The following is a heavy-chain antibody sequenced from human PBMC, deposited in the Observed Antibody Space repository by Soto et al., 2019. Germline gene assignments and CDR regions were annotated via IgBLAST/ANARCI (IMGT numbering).Heavy chain of an antibody. CDR3: AKAGRDILVVPAAMSCWFDP. Sequence: GGSLRLSCAASGFTFSSYAMSWVRQAPGKGLEWASAISGSGGSTYYADSVKGRFTISRDNSKSTLYLQMNSLRAEDTAVYYCAKAGRDILVVPAAMSCWFDPWGQGTLVTVSS. J-gene: IGHJ5*02. V-gene: IGHV3-23*01. CDR1: GFTFSSYA. D-gene: IGHD2-2*01. CDR2: ISGSGGST.